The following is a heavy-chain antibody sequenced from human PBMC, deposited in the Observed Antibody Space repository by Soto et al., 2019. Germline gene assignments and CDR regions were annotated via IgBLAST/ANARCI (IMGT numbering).Heavy chain of an antibody. D-gene: IGHD3-10*01. CDR3: ARTTPGFMDV. CDR1: SGSISSSYYY. Sequence: SETLSLTCTVSSGSISSSYYYWGWIRQPPGKGLEWIGAIYYTGSTYYNPPLQSRVTISVDTSKNQFSLKLSSVTAADTAVYYCARTTPGFMDVWGQGTTVTVSS. J-gene: IGHJ6*02. CDR2: IYYTGST. V-gene: IGHV4-39*01.